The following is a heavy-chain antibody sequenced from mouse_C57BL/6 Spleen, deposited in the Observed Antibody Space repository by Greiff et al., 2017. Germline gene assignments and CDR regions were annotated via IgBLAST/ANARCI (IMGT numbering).Heavy chain of an antibody. CDR1: GYTFTSYW. Sequence: QVQLQQPGAELVRPGSSVKLSCKASGYTFTSYWMHWVKQRPIQGLEWIGNIDPSDSETHYNQKFKDKATLTVDKSSSTAYMQLSSLTSEDSAVYYCASSHYYGSSYSFDYWGQGTTLTVSS. D-gene: IGHD1-1*01. CDR2: IDPSDSET. V-gene: IGHV1-52*01. J-gene: IGHJ2*01. CDR3: ASSHYYGSSYSFDY.